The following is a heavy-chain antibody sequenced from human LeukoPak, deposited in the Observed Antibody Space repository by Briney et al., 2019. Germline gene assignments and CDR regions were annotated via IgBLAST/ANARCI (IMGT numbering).Heavy chain of an antibody. CDR1: GYTFTSYY. D-gene: IGHD6-13*01. CDR2: INPSGGST. J-gene: IGHJ4*02. V-gene: IGHV1-46*01. CDR3: ARVIAAAGYFDY. Sequence: GASVKVSCKASGYTFTSYYMHWVRQAPGQGLEWMGIINPSGGSTSYAQKFQGRVTMTRDMSTSAVYMELSSLRSEDTAVYYCARVIAAAGYFDYWGQGTLVTVSS.